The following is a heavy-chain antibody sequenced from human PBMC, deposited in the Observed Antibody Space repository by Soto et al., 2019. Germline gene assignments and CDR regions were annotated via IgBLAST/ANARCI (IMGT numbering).Heavy chain of an antibody. D-gene: IGHD6-6*01. J-gene: IGHJ6*02. CDR2: ISWNSGSI. V-gene: IGHV3-9*01. CDR1: GFTFDDYA. Sequence: PGGSLRLSCAASGFTFDDYAMHWVRQAPGKGLEWVSGISWNSGSIGYADSVKGRFTISRDNAKNSLYLQTNSLRAEDTALYYCAKDISAARRGGYGMDVWGQGTTVTVSS. CDR3: AKDISAARRGGYGMDV.